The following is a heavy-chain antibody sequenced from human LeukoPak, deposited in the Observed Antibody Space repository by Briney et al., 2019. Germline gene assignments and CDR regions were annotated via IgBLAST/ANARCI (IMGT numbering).Heavy chain of an antibody. CDR3: AKDKMLLDSFDY. V-gene: IGHV3-23*01. CDR1: GFNFNIYG. Sequence: GGSLRLSCAASGFNFNIYGMSWVRQAPGKGLEWVSSISVTTATTYYADSVKGRFTISRDNSKSTLYLQMTSRRPKHTALYNCAKDKMLLDSFDYWGQGTLVPVPP. J-gene: IGHJ4*02. CDR2: ISVTTATT. D-gene: IGHD3-10*01.